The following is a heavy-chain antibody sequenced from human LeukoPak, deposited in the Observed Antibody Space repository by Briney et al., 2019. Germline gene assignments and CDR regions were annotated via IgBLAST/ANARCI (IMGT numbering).Heavy chain of an antibody. CDR2: ISWNSGSI. CDR3: AKDIGSGPFDY. V-gene: IGHV3-9*01. D-gene: IGHD2-15*01. Sequence: GGSLRLSCAASGFTFDDYAMHWVRLAPGKGLEWVSGISWNSGSIGYADSVKGRFTISRDNAKNSLYLQMNSLRAEDTALYYCAKDIGSGPFDYWGQGTLVTVSS. J-gene: IGHJ4*02. CDR1: GFTFDDYA.